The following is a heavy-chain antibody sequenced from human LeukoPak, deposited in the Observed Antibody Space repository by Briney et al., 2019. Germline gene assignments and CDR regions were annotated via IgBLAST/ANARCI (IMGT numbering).Heavy chain of an antibody. V-gene: IGHV1-18*01. CDR1: GYTFTSYG. CDR2: ISAYNGNT. CDR3: ARDRIVVVTDDAFDI. Sequence: ASVKVPCKASGYTFTSYGISWVRQAPGQGLEWMGWISAYNGNTNYAQKLQGRVTMTTDTSTSTAYMELRSLRSDDTAVYYCARDRIVVVTDDAFDIWGQGTMVTVSS. J-gene: IGHJ3*02. D-gene: IGHD2-21*02.